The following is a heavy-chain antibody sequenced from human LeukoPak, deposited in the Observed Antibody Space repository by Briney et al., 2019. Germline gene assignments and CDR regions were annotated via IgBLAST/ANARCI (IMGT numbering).Heavy chain of an antibody. D-gene: IGHD6-13*01. J-gene: IGHJ4*02. CDR1: GFTFSSYG. V-gene: IGHV3-30*18. CDR2: ISYYGSNK. CDR3: AKSGIEAAGSLVYFDY. Sequence: GGSLRLSCAASGFTFSSYGMHWVREAPGKGLECVAIISYYGSNKYYTDSVKGRFTISRDNSKNTLYLQMNSLRAEDTAVYYCAKSGIEAAGSLVYFDYWGQGTLVTASS.